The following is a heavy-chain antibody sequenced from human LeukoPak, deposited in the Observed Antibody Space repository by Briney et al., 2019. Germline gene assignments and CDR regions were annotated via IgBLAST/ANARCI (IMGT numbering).Heavy chain of an antibody. J-gene: IGHJ3*02. CDR3: ARRYYYDSSGHFDI. CDR2: INVDSGNT. V-gene: IGHV1-3*01. Sequence: ASVKVSCKASGYTFTSYAMHWVRQAPGQRLEWMAWINVDSGNTKYSQEFQGRVTMTTDTSTSTAYMELRSLRSDDTAVYYCARRYYYDSSGHFDIWGQGTMVTVSS. CDR1: GYTFTSYA. D-gene: IGHD3-22*01.